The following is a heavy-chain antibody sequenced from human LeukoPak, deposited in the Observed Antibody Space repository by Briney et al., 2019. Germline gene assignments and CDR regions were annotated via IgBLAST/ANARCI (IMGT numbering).Heavy chain of an antibody. CDR2: IGVGRDTI. V-gene: IGHV3-48*01. J-gene: IGHJ4*02. D-gene: IGHD2-8*02. Sequence: GGSLRLSCVASGFSFSSYSTNWVRQAPGKGLEWISYIGVGRDTIDYADSVKGRFTMSRDNDKNSVHLQMNSLRAEDTAVYYCVRDHLWSFGYWGQGNLVTVSS. CDR1: GFSFSSYS. CDR3: VRDHLWSFGY.